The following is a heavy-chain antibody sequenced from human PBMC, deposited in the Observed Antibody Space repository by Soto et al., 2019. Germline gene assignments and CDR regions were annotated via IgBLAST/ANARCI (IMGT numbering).Heavy chain of an antibody. V-gene: IGHV1-18*01. CDR2: ISAYNGNT. Sequence: GASVKVSCKASGYTFTSYGISWVRQAPGQGLEWMGWISAYNGNTNYAQMLQGRVTMTTDTSTSTAYMELRSLRSDHTAVYYCERDLDSSSSFVDWFDPWGQGTLVTVSS. CDR3: ERDLDSSSSFVDWFDP. D-gene: IGHD6-6*01. J-gene: IGHJ5*02. CDR1: GYTFTSYG.